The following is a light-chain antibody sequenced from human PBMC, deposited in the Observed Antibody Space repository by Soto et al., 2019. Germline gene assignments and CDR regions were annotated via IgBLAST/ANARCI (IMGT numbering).Light chain of an antibody. CDR2: AAS. CDR1: QSISSY. Sequence: DIEMTQSPSSLSASVGDRVTITCRASQSISSYLNWYQQKPGNAPNLLIYAASTLQSGVPSRFSAYGSETDFTLTFSNLQAEDFATYYCQQSYTTPRTFGQGTKVEVK. J-gene: IGKJ1*01. V-gene: IGKV1-39*01. CDR3: QQSYTTPRT.